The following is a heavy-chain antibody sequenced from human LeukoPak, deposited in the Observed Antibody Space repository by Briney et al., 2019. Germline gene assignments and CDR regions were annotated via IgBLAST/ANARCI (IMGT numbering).Heavy chain of an antibody. CDR3: AREGGRGGSSSDYFDS. D-gene: IGHD2-15*01. J-gene: IGHJ4*02. CDR2: ISSNAAYI. Sequence: GGSLRLSCAASGFTFSTYWMYWVRQAPGKGLEWVSSISSNAAYIYYADSLRDRLTISRDNAGNSLFLQMNSLRAEDTAVYYCAREGGRGGSSSDYFDSWGQGTLVTVSS. V-gene: IGHV3-21*01. CDR1: GFTFSTYW.